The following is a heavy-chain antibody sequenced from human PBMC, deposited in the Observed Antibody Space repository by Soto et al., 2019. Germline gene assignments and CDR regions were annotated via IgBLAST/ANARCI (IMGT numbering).Heavy chain of an antibody. Sequence: EVQLVESGGGLVQPGGSLRLSCAASGFTFSSYSMNWVRQAPGKGLEWVSYISSSSSTIYYADSVKGRFTISRDNAKNSLYLPMNSLRDEDTAVYYCARDGGKHPAYYYGMDVWGQGTTVTVSS. CDR3: ARDGGKHPAYYYGMDV. V-gene: IGHV3-48*02. J-gene: IGHJ6*02. CDR2: ISSSSSTI. D-gene: IGHD3-16*01. CDR1: GFTFSSYS.